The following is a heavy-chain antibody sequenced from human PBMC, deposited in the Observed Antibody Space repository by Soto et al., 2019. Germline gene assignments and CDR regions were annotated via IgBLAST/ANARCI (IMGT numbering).Heavy chain of an antibody. J-gene: IGHJ6*01. CDR2: IYYSGST. CDR3: AVAREPILGSTGMDF. Sequence: WVPMSLTCTISGGYIGSYYWGWSRQPPGKGLEWIGYIYYSGSTNYNPSLKSRVTISVDTSKNQFSLKLSSVTAADTAVYYCAVAREPILGSTGMDFSAHGTTVT. D-gene: IGHD3-16*01. CDR1: GGYIGSYY. V-gene: IGHV4-59*01.